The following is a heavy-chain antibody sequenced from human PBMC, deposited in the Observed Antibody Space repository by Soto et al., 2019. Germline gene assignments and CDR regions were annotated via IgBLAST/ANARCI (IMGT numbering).Heavy chain of an antibody. D-gene: IGHD5-12*01. J-gene: IGHJ1*01. CDR1: GGTFSSYA. CDR2: IIPIFGTA. CDR3: ARVHGGVYSGYDMGPSQH. V-gene: IGHV1-69*01. Sequence: QVQLVQSGAEVKKPVSSVKVSCKASGGTFSSYAISWVRQAPGQGLEWMGGIIPIFGTANYAQKFQGRVTITADESTSTAYMELSSLRSEDTAVYYGARVHGGVYSGYDMGPSQHWGQGTLVTVSS.